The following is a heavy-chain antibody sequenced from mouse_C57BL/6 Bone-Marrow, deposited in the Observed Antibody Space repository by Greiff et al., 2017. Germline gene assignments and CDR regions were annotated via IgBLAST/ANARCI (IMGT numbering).Heavy chain of an antibody. J-gene: IGHJ2*01. CDR1: GYTFTSYW. V-gene: IGHV1-64*01. CDR3: AGCTTVVPYYFDY. CDR2: IHPTSGST. Sequence: QVQLQQPGAELVKPGASVKLSCKASGYTFTSYWMNWVKQRPGQGLEWIGMIHPTSGSTNYNDKFKSKATLTVDKSSSTAYMQISSLTSEDSAVYYCAGCTTVVPYYFDYWGQGTTLTVSS. D-gene: IGHD1-1*01.